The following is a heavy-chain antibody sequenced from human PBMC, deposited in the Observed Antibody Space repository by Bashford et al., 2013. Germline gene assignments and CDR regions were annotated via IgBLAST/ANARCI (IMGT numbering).Heavy chain of an antibody. CDR2: IIPIFGTA. D-gene: IGHD6-13*01. V-gene: IGHV1-69*13. CDR3: AGRSSWSSDAFDI. CDR1: GGTFSSYA. J-gene: IGHJ3*02. Sequence: SVKVSCKASGGTFSSYAISWVRQAPGQGLEWMGGIIPIFGTANYAQKFQGRVTITADESTSTAYMELSSLRSDDTAVYYCAGRSSWSSDAFDIWGQGTMVTVSS.